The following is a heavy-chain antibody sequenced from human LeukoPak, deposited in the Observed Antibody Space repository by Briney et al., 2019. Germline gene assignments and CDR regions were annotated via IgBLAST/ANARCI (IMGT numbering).Heavy chain of an antibody. CDR2: ISSSGDST. V-gene: IGHV3-23*01. CDR3: AKDLYDSSGSRYDY. CDR1: GFTFSSYA. J-gene: IGHJ4*02. Sequence: GGSLRLSCAASGFTFSSYAMGWVRQAPGKGLEWVSAISSSGDSTYYADSVKGRLTISRDNSKNTLFLQMNSLRAEDTAVYYCAKDLYDSSGSRYDYWGQGTLVTVSS. D-gene: IGHD3-22*01.